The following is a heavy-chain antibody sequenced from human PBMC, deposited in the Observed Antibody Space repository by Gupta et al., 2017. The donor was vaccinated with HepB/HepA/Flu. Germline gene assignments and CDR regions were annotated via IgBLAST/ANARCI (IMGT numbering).Heavy chain of an antibody. J-gene: IGHJ6*03. D-gene: IGHD4-17*01. Sequence: QVQLEQSGAEVKNPGASVKVSCKASGYTFTSYEINWVRQATGQGLEWMGWMSPNDGNTGYAQKFQGRVSITRNTSTKTAYMELSSLTPDDTGIYYCAREKGYGDGGRLYYYLDVWGTGTTVTVSS. V-gene: IGHV1-8*03. CDR1: GYTFTSYE. CDR2: MSPNDGNT. CDR3: AREKGYGDGGRLYYYLDV.